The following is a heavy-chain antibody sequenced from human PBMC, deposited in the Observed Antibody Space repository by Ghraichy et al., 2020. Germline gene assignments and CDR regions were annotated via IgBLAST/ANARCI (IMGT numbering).Heavy chain of an antibody. V-gene: IGHV3-23*01. D-gene: IGHD3-10*01. J-gene: IGHJ3*02. CDR1: GFTFSSYV. CDR2: VSGSGGKT. Sequence: GGSLRLSCAASGFTFSSYVMTWVRQISGKGLEWVASVSGSGGKTFYADSVKGRFTISRDSSKNTVYLQMNSLRAEDTAVYYCAKNFYGSGSDEPFHIWGQGTTVTVSS. CDR3: AKNFYGSGSDEPFHI.